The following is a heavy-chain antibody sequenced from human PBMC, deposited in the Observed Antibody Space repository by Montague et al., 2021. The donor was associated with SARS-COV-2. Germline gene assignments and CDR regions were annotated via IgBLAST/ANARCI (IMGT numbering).Heavy chain of an antibody. CDR2: ISGSGRST. D-gene: IGHD3-10*01. Sequence: SLRLSCAASGFAFNKYAMSWVRQAPGKGLEWVSAISGSGRSTYYADSVKGRFTISRDNSKNTLYLQMNSLRAEDTAVYYCAKDRLALLWFRERYGAIDIWGQGTMVTVSS. CDR3: AKDRLALLWFRERYGAIDI. V-gene: IGHV3-23*01. CDR1: GFAFNKYA. J-gene: IGHJ3*02.